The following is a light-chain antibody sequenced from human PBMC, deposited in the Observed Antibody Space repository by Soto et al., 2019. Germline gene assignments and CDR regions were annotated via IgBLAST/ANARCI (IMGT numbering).Light chain of an antibody. CDR1: SSDVGGYNY. V-gene: IGLV2-14*01. J-gene: IGLJ1*01. CDR3: NSYTSNSTYV. Sequence: QSASVSGSPGQSITISCTGTSSDVGGYNYVSWYQQHPGKAPKLIIYEVSNRPSGVSNRFSGSKSGNTASLTISGLQAEDEAVYYCNSYTSNSTYVFGTGTKLTVL. CDR2: EVS.